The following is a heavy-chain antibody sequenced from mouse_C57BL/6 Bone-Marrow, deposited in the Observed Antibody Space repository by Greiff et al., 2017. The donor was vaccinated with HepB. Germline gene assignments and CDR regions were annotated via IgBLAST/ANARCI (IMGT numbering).Heavy chain of an antibody. Sequence: QVQLQQSGAELARPGASVKLSCKASGYTFTSYGISWVKQRTGQGLEWIGEIYPRSGNTYYNEKFKGKATLTADKSSSTAYMELRSLTSEDSAFYFCARGYPWFAYWGQGTLVTVSA. J-gene: IGHJ3*01. CDR1: GYTFTSYG. V-gene: IGHV1-81*01. D-gene: IGHD2-14*01. CDR3: ARGYPWFAY. CDR2: IYPRSGNT.